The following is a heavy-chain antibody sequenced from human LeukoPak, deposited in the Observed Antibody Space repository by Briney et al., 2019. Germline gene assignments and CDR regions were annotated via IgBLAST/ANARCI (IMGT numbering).Heavy chain of an antibody. Sequence: SETLSLTCAVYGGSFSGYYWSWIRQPPGKGLEWIGEINHSGSTNYNPSLKSRVTISVDTPKNQFSLKLSSVTAADTAVYYCARQPLKDYFDYWGQGTLVTVSS. CDR1: GGSFSGYY. J-gene: IGHJ4*02. V-gene: IGHV4-34*01. CDR3: ARQPLKDYFDY. CDR2: INHSGST.